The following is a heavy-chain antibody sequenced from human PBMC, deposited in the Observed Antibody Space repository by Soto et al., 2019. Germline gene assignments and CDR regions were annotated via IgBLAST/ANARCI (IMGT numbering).Heavy chain of an antibody. D-gene: IGHD3-10*01. V-gene: IGHV3-33*01. CDR2: IWYDGSNK. Sequence: GGSLRLSCAASGFTFSSYGMHWVRQAPGKGLEWVAVIWYDGSNKYYADSVKGRFTISRDNSKNTLYLQMNSLRAEDTAVYYCARGTEYYYGSGRAFDIWGQGTMVTVSS. CDR3: ARGTEYYYGSGRAFDI. J-gene: IGHJ3*02. CDR1: GFTFSSYG.